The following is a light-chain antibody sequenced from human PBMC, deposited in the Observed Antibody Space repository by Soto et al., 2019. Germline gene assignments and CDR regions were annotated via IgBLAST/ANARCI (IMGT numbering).Light chain of an antibody. CDR1: QSISSW. J-gene: IGKJ1*01. CDR3: QQYKSYPWT. CDR2: DAS. Sequence: DIQMTQSPSTLSVSVGDRVTITCRASQSISSWLAWYQQKPGKAPKFLIYDASSLESGVPSRFSGSGSGTEFTLSISSLQPDDFATYYCQQYKSYPWTFGQGTRVDI. V-gene: IGKV1-5*01.